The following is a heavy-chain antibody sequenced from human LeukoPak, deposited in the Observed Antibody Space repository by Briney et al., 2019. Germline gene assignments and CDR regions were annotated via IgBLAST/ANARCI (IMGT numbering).Heavy chain of an antibody. CDR3: ARVHSSGQRMDV. Sequence: SKTLSLTCTVSGGSISSGGYYWSWIRQHPGKGLEWIGYIYYSGSTYYNPSLKSRVTISVDTSKNQFSLKLSSVTAADTAVYYCARVHSSGQRMDVWGQGTTVTVSS. V-gene: IGHV4-31*03. D-gene: IGHD6-19*01. CDR1: GGSISSGGYY. CDR2: IYYSGST. J-gene: IGHJ6*02.